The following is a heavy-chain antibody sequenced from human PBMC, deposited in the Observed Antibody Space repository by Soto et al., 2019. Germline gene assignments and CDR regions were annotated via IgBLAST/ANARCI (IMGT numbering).Heavy chain of an antibody. CDR2: IYYSGST. J-gene: IGHJ5*02. CDR1: GGSISSSSYY. CDR3: ASPKIEFHTGFAL. V-gene: IGHV4-39*01. Sequence: SETLSLTCTVSGGSISSSSYYWGWIRQPPGKGLEWIGSIYYSGSTYYNPSLKSRVTISVDTSKNQFSLKLSSVTAADTAVYYCASPKIEFHTGFALWGQGTLDPVSS. D-gene: IGHD2-21*01.